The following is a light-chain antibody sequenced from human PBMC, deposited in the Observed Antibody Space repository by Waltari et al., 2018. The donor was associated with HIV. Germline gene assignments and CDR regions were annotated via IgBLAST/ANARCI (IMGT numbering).Light chain of an antibody. J-gene: IGLJ2*01. Sequence: QSVLTQPPSVSGAPGQRVTISCTGSSSNIGAGYAVHWYQQLPGTAPKLLIYGNSNRPSGVPDRFSGSKSGTSASLVITGLQAEDEADYYCQSYDSSLSGVVFGGGTKLTVL. CDR3: QSYDSSLSGVV. V-gene: IGLV1-40*01. CDR2: GNS. CDR1: SSNIGAGYA.